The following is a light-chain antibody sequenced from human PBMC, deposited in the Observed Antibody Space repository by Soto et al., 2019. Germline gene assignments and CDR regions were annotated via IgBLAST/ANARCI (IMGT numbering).Light chain of an antibody. CDR2: DAS. CDR1: QSVGSF. J-gene: IGKJ2*01. V-gene: IGKV3-11*01. CDR3: QQRNNWSYT. Sequence: EIVLTQSPATMSLSPGERATLSCRASQSVGSFLAWYQHKPGQPPRLLIYDASNRATGIPARFSGSGSGTHFSLTISSLEPEDFGVYYCQQRNNWSYTFGQGTRLEIK.